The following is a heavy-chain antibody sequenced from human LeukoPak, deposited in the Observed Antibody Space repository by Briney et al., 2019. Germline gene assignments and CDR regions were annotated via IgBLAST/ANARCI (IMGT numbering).Heavy chain of an antibody. CDR3: ARVPNWNSVNWFDP. D-gene: IGHD1-7*01. J-gene: IGHJ5*02. V-gene: IGHV3-33*08. Sequence: QTGGSLRLSCAASGFTFSSYGMHWVHQAPGKGLEWVAVIWYDGSNKNYVDSVKGRFTISRDNSKNTLYLEMKSLRAEDTAVYYCARVPNWNSVNWFDPWGQGTLVTVSS. CDR2: IWYDGSNK. CDR1: GFTFSSYG.